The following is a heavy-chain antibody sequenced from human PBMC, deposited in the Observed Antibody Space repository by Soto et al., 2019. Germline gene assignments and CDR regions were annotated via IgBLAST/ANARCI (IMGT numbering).Heavy chain of an antibody. CDR2: INHSGRA. CDR3: ARGLISGSHYSGGWYYFDS. J-gene: IGHJ4*02. CDR1: GGSFSGYI. D-gene: IGHD1-26*01. V-gene: IGHV4-34*01. Sequence: SETLSLTCAVYGGSFSGYIWTWIRQTPGKGLQRIGQINHSGRANYNPSIKSRVTISVHTSNSLFSLELTSVTAADTAVYCCARGLISGSHYSGGWYYFDSWGQGTQVTVS.